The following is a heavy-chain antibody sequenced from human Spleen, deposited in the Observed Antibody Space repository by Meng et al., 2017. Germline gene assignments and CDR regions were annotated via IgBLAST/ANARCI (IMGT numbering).Heavy chain of an antibody. CDR2: IYTGGST. J-gene: IGHJ4*02. Sequence: GESLKISCAASGLTVSSNYMSWVRQAPGKGLEWVSTIYTGGSTYYADSVKGRFTISRHISENTLYLQMNSLRAEDTAVYYCASTESWGQGTLVTVSS. CDR3: ASTES. CDR1: GLTVSSNY. V-gene: IGHV3-53*01.